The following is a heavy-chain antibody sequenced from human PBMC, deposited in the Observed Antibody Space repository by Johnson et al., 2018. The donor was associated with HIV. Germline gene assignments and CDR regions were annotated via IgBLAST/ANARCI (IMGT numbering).Heavy chain of an antibody. D-gene: IGHD1-14*01. Sequence: QMLLVESGGALVQPGGSLTLSCAASGFAFGNYEMNWVRQAPGKGLEWVAVISYDGSNKYYADSVQGRFTISRDNSKNTLYLQMNSLRAEDTAVYYCAKDLRSGNRREAFDIWGQGTMVTVSS. CDR1: GFAFGNYE. V-gene: IGHV3-30*04. CDR3: AKDLRSGNRREAFDI. J-gene: IGHJ3*02. CDR2: ISYDGSNK.